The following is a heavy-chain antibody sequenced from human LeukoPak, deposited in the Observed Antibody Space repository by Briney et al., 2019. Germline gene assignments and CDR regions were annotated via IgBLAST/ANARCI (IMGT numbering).Heavy chain of an antibody. J-gene: IGHJ4*02. Sequence: PGGSLRLSCAASGFTFSSYAMHWVRQAPGKGLEYVSAISSNGGSTYYANSVKGRFTISRDNSKNALYLQMGSLRAEDMAVYYCARGSYYYDSSGHLPPTDYWGQGTLVTVSS. D-gene: IGHD3-22*01. CDR3: ARGSYYYDSSGHLPPTDY. CDR2: ISSNGGST. V-gene: IGHV3-64*01. CDR1: GFTFSSYA.